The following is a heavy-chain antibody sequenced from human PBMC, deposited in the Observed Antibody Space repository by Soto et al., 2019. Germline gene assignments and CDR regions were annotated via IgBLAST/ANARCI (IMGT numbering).Heavy chain of an antibody. CDR1: GFTFDDYA. CDR3: AKDRKSWLAANWFDH. CDR2: ISWNSGSI. Sequence: GGSLRLSCAASGFTFDDYAMHWVRQAPGKGLEWVSGISWNSGSIGYADSVKGRFTISRDNAKNSLYLQMNSLRAEDTAVYYGAKDRKSWLAANWFDHWGQGTLVTVSS. J-gene: IGHJ5*02. V-gene: IGHV3-9*01. D-gene: IGHD3-9*01.